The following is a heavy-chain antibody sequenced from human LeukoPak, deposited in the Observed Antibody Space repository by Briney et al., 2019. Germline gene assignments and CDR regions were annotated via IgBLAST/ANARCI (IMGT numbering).Heavy chain of an antibody. CDR3: AEVQGQVIGYYFDY. CDR2: ISASADST. Sequence: GGSLRLSCAASGFTFSSHAMGWVRQAPGKGLEWVSAISASADSTYYADSVKGRFTISRDNSKNTLYLQVNSLRAEDTAVYYCAEVQGQVIGYYFDYWGQGTLVTVSS. J-gene: IGHJ4*02. CDR1: GFTFSSHA. V-gene: IGHV3-23*01. D-gene: IGHD3/OR15-3a*01.